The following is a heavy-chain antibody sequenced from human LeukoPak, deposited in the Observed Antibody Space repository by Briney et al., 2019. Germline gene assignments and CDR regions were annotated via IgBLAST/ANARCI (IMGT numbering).Heavy chain of an antibody. CDR3: AKSPGVRVAAAVAHLDY. CDR2: IWYDGSNK. CDR1: GFTFSSYG. V-gene: IGHV3-33*06. Sequence: GWSLRLCCAASGFTFSSYGMHWVRQAPGKGRERVAVIWYDGSNKYYADSVEGRFTISRDNSKNTLYLQMNSLRAEDTAVYYCAKSPGVRVAAAVAHLDYWGQGTLVTVSS. D-gene: IGHD6-13*01. J-gene: IGHJ4*02.